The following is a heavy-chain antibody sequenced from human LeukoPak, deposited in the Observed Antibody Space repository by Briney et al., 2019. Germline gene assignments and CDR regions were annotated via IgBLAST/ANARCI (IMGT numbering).Heavy chain of an antibody. CDR3: ARTNWNDADY. CDR1: GFSVSSNY. Sequence: GGSLRLSCAASGFSVSSNYMSWVRQAPGKGLEWVSVIYSGGSTYYADSVKGRFTISRDNSKNTLYLQMNSLRAEDTAVYYCARTNWNDADYWGQGTLVTVSS. D-gene: IGHD1-1*01. CDR2: IYSGGST. V-gene: IGHV3-66*02. J-gene: IGHJ4*02.